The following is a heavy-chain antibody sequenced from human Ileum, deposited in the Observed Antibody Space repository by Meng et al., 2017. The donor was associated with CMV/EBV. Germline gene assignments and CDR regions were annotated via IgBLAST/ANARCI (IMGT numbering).Heavy chain of an antibody. CDR2: INQYGST. Sequence: QVPRQQWGAGLLKPSETLSLTCSLGGSFSPYTWSWIRQAPGKGLEWIGEINQYGSTNFNPSVKSRVTISRDTSKNQFSLRLNSVTAADAAVYYCVTADHHAIKYWGQGTLVTVSS. V-gene: IGHV4-34*01. D-gene: IGHD5-12*01. J-gene: IGHJ4*02. CDR1: GSFSPYT. CDR3: VTADHHAIKY.